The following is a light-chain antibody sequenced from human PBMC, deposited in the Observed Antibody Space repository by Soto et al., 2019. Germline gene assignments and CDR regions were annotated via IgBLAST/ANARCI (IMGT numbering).Light chain of an antibody. J-gene: IGKJ5*01. Sequence: EIVLTQSPGTLSLSPGERATLSCRASQSVSSYLAWFQQKPGQAPRLLIFDASNRPTGIPARFSGSGSGTDFTLTISRLEPEDFAVYYCQQYGSSPPITFGQGTRLEIK. CDR1: QSVSSY. CDR2: DAS. V-gene: IGKV3-20*01. CDR3: QQYGSSPPIT.